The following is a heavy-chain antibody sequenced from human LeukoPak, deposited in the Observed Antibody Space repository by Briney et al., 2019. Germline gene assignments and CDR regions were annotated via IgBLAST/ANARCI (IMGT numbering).Heavy chain of an antibody. Sequence: GGSLRLSCAAYGFRFDDYSMNWVRHVPGKGLEWVAGINWDGASTGYGDSMKGRFTISRDNGKNSLYLQMNSLRVEDTAVYYCGRVHCSTNSCYDYYDYYMDVSGKGTTVTVSS. CDR3: GRVHCSTNSCYDYYDYYMDV. V-gene: IGHV3-20*04. CDR2: INWDGAST. D-gene: IGHD2-2*01. J-gene: IGHJ6*03. CDR1: GFRFDDYS.